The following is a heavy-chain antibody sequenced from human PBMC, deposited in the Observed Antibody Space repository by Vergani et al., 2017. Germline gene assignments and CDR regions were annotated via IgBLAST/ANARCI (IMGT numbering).Heavy chain of an antibody. CDR1: GFTFNDYA. CDR3: AKGVYCSSTSCYEGRGYYYGMGV. CDR2: ISWDGGST. Sequence: EVQLVESGGGLVKPGGSLRLSCAASGFTFNDYAMYWVRQAPGKGLEWVSLISWDGGSTYYADSVKGRFTISRDNSKNSLYLQMNSLRADDTAVYYCAKGVYCSSTSCYEGRGYYYGMGVWGQGTTVTFSS. V-gene: IGHV3-43D*04. J-gene: IGHJ6*02. D-gene: IGHD2-2*01.